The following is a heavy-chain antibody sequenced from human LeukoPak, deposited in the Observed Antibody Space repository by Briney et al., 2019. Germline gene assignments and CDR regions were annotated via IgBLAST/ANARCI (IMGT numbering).Heavy chain of an antibody. CDR2: IIPIFGTA. J-gene: IGHJ4*02. CDR1: GGTFISYA. V-gene: IGHV1-69*06. CDR3: ARDTSLYSSSSSHYFDY. D-gene: IGHD6-6*01. Sequence: LVKVSCKASGGTFISYAISWVRQAPGQGLEWMGGIIPIFGTANYAQKFQGRVTITADKSTSTAYMELSSLRSEDTAVYYCARDTSLYSSSSSHYFDYWGQGTLVTVSS.